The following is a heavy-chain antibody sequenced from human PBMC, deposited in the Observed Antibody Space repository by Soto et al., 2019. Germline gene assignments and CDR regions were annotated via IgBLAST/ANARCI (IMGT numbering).Heavy chain of an antibody. J-gene: IGHJ5*02. V-gene: IGHV3-66*01. CDR1: GFTVRGNY. D-gene: IGHD3-16*02. Sequence: EVQLVESGGGLVQPGGSLRLSCAISGFTVRGNYVSWVRQAPGKGLEWVSVIYGGGSTYYSDSVKGRFAISRDSVENAVYLQMDSLRVEDTAVYFCARDRGVIAGESWGQGTLVIVSS. CDR2: IYGGGST. CDR3: ARDRGVIAGES.